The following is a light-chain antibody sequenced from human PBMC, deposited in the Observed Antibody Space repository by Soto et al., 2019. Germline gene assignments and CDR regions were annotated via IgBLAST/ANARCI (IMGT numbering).Light chain of an antibody. CDR3: SSSTSSSTVV. V-gene: IGLV2-14*01. CDR2: DVS. J-gene: IGLJ2*01. Sequence: QSVLTQPASVSGSPGQSITISCNGTSSDVGGYNYVSWYQQHPGKAPKLMIYDVSNRPSGVSNRFSGSKSGNTACLTISGLQAEDEADYYCSSSTSSSTVVFGGGTKLTVL. CDR1: SSDVGGYNY.